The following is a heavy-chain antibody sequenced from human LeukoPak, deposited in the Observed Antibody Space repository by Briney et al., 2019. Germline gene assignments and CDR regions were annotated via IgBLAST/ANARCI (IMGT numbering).Heavy chain of an antibody. CDR3: ARGRWWALRYLKYSSSWYAEGAFDI. Sequence: GGSLRLSCAASGFTFSSYWMSWVRQAPGKGLEWVANIKQDGSEKYYVDSVKGRFTISRDNAKNSLYLQMNSLRAEDTAVYYCARGRWWALRYLKYSSSWYAEGAFDIWGQGTMVTVSS. J-gene: IGHJ3*02. CDR2: IKQDGSEK. V-gene: IGHV3-7*01. D-gene: IGHD6-13*01. CDR1: GFTFSSYW.